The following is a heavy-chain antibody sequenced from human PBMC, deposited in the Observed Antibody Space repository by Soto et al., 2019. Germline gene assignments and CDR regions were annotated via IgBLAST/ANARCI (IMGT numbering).Heavy chain of an antibody. CDR3: ATASYYYGSGSYSFDY. D-gene: IGHD3-10*01. CDR2: FDPEDGET. Sequence: ASVKVSCKVSGYTLTELSMHWVRRAPGKGLERMGGFDPEDGETIYAQKFQGRVTMTEDTSTDTAYMELSSLRSEDTAVYYCATASYYYGSGSYSFDYWGQGTLVTVS. V-gene: IGHV1-24*01. J-gene: IGHJ4*02. CDR1: GYTLTELS.